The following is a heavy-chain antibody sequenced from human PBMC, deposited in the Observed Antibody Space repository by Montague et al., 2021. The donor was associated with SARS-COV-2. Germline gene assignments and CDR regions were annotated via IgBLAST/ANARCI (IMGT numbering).Heavy chain of an antibody. CDR1: GGSTSNYY. V-gene: IGHV4-59*01. Sequence: SETLSLTCSVSGGSTSNYYWTWIRQSPGKGLQWIGYIFYTGSTKFNPSLKSRVSMSLGTSKKHFSLRLSAVTAAATARYYCAGAQNICFIANCVNYFDLWGQGALVTVSS. D-gene: IGHD2-15*01. CDR3: AGAQNICFIANCVNYFDL. J-gene: IGHJ4*02. CDR2: IFYTGST.